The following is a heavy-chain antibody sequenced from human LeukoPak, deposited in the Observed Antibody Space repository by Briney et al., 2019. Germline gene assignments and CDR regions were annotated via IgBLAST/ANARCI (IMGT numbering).Heavy chain of an antibody. D-gene: IGHD1-26*01. V-gene: IGHV3-72*01. Sequence: GGSLRLSCAASGFTFSDHFMDWVRQAPGKGLEWVGRIKNKANSYITQYAASMEGRFTISRDDSKNSLYLQMSSLKTEDTAMYYCATIRGTLGYWGQGTVVTVSS. CDR3: ATIRGTLGY. CDR1: GFTFSDHF. CDR2: IKNKANSYIT. J-gene: IGHJ4*02.